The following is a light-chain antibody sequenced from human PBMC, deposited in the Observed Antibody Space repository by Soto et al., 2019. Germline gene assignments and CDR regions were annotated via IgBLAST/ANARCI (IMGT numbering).Light chain of an antibody. Sequence: QSVLTQPPSVSEAPGQGVTISCTGTSSDIGAGNDVPWYQQLPGAAPKLLIYSNAIRPSGVPDRISGSKSGTSASLAITGLRAEDEAHYYCQSYDSSLGNYVFGTGRKGTGL. J-gene: IGLJ1*01. V-gene: IGLV1-40*01. CDR1: SSDIGAGND. CDR2: SNA. CDR3: QSYDSSLGNYV.